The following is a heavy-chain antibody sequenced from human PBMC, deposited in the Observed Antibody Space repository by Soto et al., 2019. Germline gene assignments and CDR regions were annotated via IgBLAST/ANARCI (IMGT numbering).Heavy chain of an antibody. J-gene: IGHJ6*02. CDR1: GFTFSSYS. D-gene: IGHD6-19*01. V-gene: IGHV3-21*01. CDR2: ISSSSSYI. Sequence: GGSLRLSCAASGFTFSSYSMNWVRQAPGKGLEWVSSISSSSSYIYYADSVKGRFTISRDNAKNSLYLQMNSLRAEYTAVYYCARVNSSGWSYYYYYYGMDVWGQGTTVTVSS. CDR3: ARVNSSGWSYYYYYYGMDV.